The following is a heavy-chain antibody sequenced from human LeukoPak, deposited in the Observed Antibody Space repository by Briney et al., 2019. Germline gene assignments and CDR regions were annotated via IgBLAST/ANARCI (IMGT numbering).Heavy chain of an antibody. CDR3: ASYSSGLVSHYYMDV. V-gene: IGHV4-30-2*01. Sequence: SQTLSLTCTVSGGSISSGGYYWSWIRQPPGKGLEWIGYIYHSGSTYYNPSLKSRVTISVDRSKNQFSLKLSSVTAADTAVYYCASYSSGLVSHYYMDVWGKGTTVTVSS. J-gene: IGHJ6*03. CDR1: GGSISSGGYY. D-gene: IGHD3-22*01. CDR2: IYHSGST.